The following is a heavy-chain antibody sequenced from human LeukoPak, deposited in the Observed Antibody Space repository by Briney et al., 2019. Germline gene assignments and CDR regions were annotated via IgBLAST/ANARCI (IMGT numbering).Heavy chain of an antibody. D-gene: IGHD6-19*01. CDR2: ISGDGTTT. V-gene: IGHV3-43*01. J-gene: IGHJ4*02. Sequence: GGALRPPIAALGFTFPDYTMNWGRQAPGNGLEWVALISGDGTTTFYADSVTGRFTISRDNSESSLYLQMDSLRTEDTAFYYCAKNVLETTGLYFDYWGQGTLVTVSS. CDR1: GFTFPDYT. CDR3: AKNVLETTGLYFDY.